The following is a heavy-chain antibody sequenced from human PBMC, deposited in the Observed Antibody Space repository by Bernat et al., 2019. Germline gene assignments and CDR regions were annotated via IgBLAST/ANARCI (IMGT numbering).Heavy chain of an antibody. CDR2: INYSGST. Sequence: QLQLQESGPGLVKSSETLSLTYTVTGASISSSSYYWGWIRQPPGKGLEWIGSINYSGSTYHNPSLKSRVTISVDTSKNQFSLKLSSVTAADTALYHCARQRAGSYYVDAFDVWGQGTMVTVSS. V-gene: IGHV4-39*01. J-gene: IGHJ3*01. CDR3: ARQRAGSYYVDAFDV. CDR1: GASISSSSYY. D-gene: IGHD3-10*01.